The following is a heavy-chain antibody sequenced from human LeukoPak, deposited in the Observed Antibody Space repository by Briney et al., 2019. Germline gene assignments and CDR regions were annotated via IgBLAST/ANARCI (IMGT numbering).Heavy chain of an antibody. D-gene: IGHD6-19*01. CDR1: GFGVSRYA. CDR3: AKDHPSSGWPTFEY. CDR2: ITNNNGKT. Sequence: GGSLRLSCAASGFGVSRYAMSWVRQVPGKGLEWVSSITNNNGKTYYADSVKGRFSISRDESENTVYLQMNSLRVEDTAIYFCAKDHPSSGWPTFEYWGQGTRITVSP. V-gene: IGHV3-23*01. J-gene: IGHJ4*02.